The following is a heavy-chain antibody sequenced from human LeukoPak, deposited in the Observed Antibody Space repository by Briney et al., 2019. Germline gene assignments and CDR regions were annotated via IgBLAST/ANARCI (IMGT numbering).Heavy chain of an antibody. CDR3: ARRRGYYYDTVGGYFDY. CDR2: IYYSGST. Sequence: SETLSLTCTVSGGSISSYYWSWIRQPPGKGLEWIGYIYYSGSTNYNPSLKSRVTISVDTSKNQFSLKLSSVTAADTAVYYCARRRGYYYDTVGGYFDYWGQGTLVTVSS. D-gene: IGHD3-22*01. CDR1: GGSISSYY. J-gene: IGHJ4*02. V-gene: IGHV4-59*08.